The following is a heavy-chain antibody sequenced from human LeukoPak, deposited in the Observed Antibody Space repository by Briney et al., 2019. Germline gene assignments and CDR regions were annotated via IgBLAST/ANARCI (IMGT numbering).Heavy chain of an antibody. J-gene: IGHJ4*02. D-gene: IGHD2-2*01. V-gene: IGHV1-18*01. CDR2: ISAYNGNT. CDR1: GYTFTSYG. CDR3: ARDGNHMGIGQAIVVVPAAVNFDY. Sequence: ASVKVSCKASGYTFTSYGISWVRQAPGQGLEWMGWISAYNGNTNYAQKLQGRVTMTTDTSTSTAYMELRSLRSDDTAVYYCARDGNHMGIGQAIVVVPAAVNFDYWGQGTLVTVSS.